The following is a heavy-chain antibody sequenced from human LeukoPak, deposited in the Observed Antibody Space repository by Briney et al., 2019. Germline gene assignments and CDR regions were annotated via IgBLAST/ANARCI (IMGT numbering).Heavy chain of an antibody. CDR2: LHSGGDT. Sequence: GGSLRLSCAVSGFNVRSNYMAWVRQAPGKGLEWVSVLHSGGDTYYADSVRGRFTISRDNSENMLFLQMNGLRADDSAIYYCARGKVYYYYDYWGQGTLVTVSS. CDR1: GFNVRSNY. CDR3: ARGKVYYYYDY. V-gene: IGHV3-53*01. D-gene: IGHD5/OR15-5a*01. J-gene: IGHJ4*02.